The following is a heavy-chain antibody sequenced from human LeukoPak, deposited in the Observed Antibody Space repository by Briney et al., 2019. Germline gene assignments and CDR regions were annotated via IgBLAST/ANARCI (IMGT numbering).Heavy chain of an antibody. J-gene: IGHJ5*02. V-gene: IGHV4-59*01. CDR2: IYYSGST. Sequence: PSETLSLTCTVSGGSISSYSWSWIRQPPGKGLEWIGYIYYSGSTNYNPSLKSRVTISVDTSKNQYSLKLSSVTAADTAVYYCARGVGGWFGESNWFDPWGQGTLVTVSS. D-gene: IGHD3-10*01. CDR3: ARGVGGWFGESNWFDP. CDR1: GGSISSYS.